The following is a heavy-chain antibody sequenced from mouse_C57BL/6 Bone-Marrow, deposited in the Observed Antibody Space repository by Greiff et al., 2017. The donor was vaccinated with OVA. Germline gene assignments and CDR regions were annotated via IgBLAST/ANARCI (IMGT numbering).Heavy chain of an antibody. J-gene: IGHJ3*01. Sequence: EVKVVESGGGLVKPGGSLKLSCAASGFTFSDYGMNWVRQAPEKGLEWVAYISSGSSNIYYADKVKGRFTISRDNAKNTLFLQITSLRSEYTAMDYCARKEGSAWFAYWGKGTLVTVSA. CDR3: ARKEGSAWFAY. CDR2: ISSGSSNI. V-gene: IGHV5-17*01. CDR1: GFTFSDYG.